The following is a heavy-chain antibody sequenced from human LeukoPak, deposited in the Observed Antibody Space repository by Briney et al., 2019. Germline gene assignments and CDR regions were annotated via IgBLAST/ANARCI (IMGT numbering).Heavy chain of an antibody. CDR3: ARYCRSGSCYSGRTFDP. J-gene: IGHJ5*02. CDR2: FYTSGST. CDR1: GDSINTHY. V-gene: IGHV4-4*09. D-gene: IGHD2-15*01. Sequence: SETLSLTCTVSGDSINTHYWSWIRQSPGKGLEWIGYFYTSGSTNFNPSLNGRVTISVDTSKNQFSLRLSSVTAADTAVYHCARYCRSGSCYSGRTFDPWGQGTRVTVSS.